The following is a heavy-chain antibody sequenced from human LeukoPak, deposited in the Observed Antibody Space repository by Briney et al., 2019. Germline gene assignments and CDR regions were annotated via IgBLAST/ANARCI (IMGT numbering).Heavy chain of an antibody. CDR1: GYTFTSYG. Sequence: ASVKVSCKASGYTFTSYGISWVRQAPGQGREWMGWISAYNGNTNYSQKLQVRVTMTTDTSTSTAYMELRSLRSDDTAVYYCARAKPKNMVRGLIMRRESRSYFDYWGQGTLVTVSS. D-gene: IGHD3-10*01. CDR2: ISAYNGNT. J-gene: IGHJ4*02. CDR3: ARAKPKNMVRGLIMRRESRSYFDY. V-gene: IGHV1-18*01.